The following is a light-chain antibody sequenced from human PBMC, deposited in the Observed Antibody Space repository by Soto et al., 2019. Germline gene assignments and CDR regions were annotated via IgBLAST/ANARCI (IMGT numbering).Light chain of an antibody. CDR3: QQYNNWPRAT. CDR2: RTS. V-gene: IGKV3-15*01. CDR1: QSISSN. Sequence: ERVMTQSPAALSVSPGDRATLSCRASQSISSNLAWYQQKPGQAPRLLMFRTSSRATGFPARFSGSGSGTEFNLTISSLQSEDFGVYYCQQYNNWPRATFGGGTKVDI. J-gene: IGKJ4*01.